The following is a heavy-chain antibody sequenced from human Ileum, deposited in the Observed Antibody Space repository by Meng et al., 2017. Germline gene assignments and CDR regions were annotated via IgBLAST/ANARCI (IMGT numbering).Heavy chain of an antibody. Sequence: QVQRVQVGAEVKKPGASVTVSCKTFGYTFSDYFMYWVRQAPGQGLEWMGWIDPRTGDTRYTQKLQGRVTMTRDTSISTVYMEVTNLRDDDTAVYYCARDLAGLGGYWGQGTLVTVSS. CDR1: GYTFSDYF. D-gene: IGHD6-19*01. J-gene: IGHJ4*02. CDR2: IDPRTGDT. CDR3: ARDLAGLGGY. V-gene: IGHV1-2*02.